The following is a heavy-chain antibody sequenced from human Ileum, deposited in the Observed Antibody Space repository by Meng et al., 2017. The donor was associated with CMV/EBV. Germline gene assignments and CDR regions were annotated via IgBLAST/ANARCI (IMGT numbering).Heavy chain of an antibody. CDR1: GFTFATYW. J-gene: IGHJ4*02. CDR3: AILRGSGTLIDY. CDR2: INGDGRGI. Sequence: CAASGFTFATYWIHWVRQAPGKGLVWVSQINGDGRGIIYADSVKGRFTISRDNAKNTLYLQMSSLRPDDTAVYYCAILRGSGTLIDYWGQGTLVTVSS. V-gene: IGHV3-74*01. D-gene: IGHD1-1*01.